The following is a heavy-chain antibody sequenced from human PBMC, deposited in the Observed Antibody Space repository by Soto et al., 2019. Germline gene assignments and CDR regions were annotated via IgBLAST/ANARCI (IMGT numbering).Heavy chain of an antibody. D-gene: IGHD2-2*01. CDR2: IHHSGST. CDR1: GGSISSSNW. J-gene: IGHJ3*01. CDR3: ARVFCTTTTCYDDLYETGPRHAFDV. V-gene: IGHV4-4*02. Sequence: SETLSLTCAVSGGSISSSNWWTWVRQSPGKGLEWIGEIHHSGSTNYNPSLNSRVTISVDKSKNQFSLNLTSVTAADTAVYYCARVFCTTTTCYDDLYETGPRHAFDVWGQGTMVTVSS.